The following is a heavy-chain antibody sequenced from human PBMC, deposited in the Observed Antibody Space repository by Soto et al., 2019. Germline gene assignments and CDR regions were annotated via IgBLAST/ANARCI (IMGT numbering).Heavy chain of an antibody. CDR1: GGTFSNSA. CDR2: IMPIFRTP. Sequence: SVKVSCKASGGTFSNSAVSWVRQAPGQGLVWLGGIMPIFRTPDYAQKFQGRVTITADESSSTAYMELSGLRYDDTAIYYCARDKDRLQLGGNYYYMLDVWGQGTTVPSP. D-gene: IGHD1-26*01. V-gene: IGHV1-69*13. J-gene: IGHJ6*02. CDR3: ARDKDRLQLGGNYYYMLDV.